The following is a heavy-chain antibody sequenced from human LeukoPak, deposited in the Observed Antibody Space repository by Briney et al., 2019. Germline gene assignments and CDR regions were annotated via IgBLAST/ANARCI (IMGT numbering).Heavy chain of an antibody. Sequence: VKVSCKASGGTFSSYAISWVRQAPGQGLEWMGGIIPIFGTANYAQKFQGRVTITADESTSTAYMELSSLRSEDTAVYYCARAGIAAAGRYYYDSSGSDNGMDVWGQGTTVTVSS. CDR2: IIPIFGTA. J-gene: IGHJ6*02. CDR3: ARAGIAAAGRYYYDSSGSDNGMDV. V-gene: IGHV1-69*01. D-gene: IGHD3-22*01. CDR1: GGTFSSYA.